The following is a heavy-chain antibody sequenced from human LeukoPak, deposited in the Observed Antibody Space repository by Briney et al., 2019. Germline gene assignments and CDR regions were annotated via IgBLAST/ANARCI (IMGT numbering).Heavy chain of an antibody. J-gene: IGHJ5*02. Sequence: GESLKISCKGSGYTFTSHWIAWVRQMPGKGLEWMGIIYPGDSDTRYSPSFQGQVTISADKSISTAYLQWSSLKASDTAMYYCAARTYSSSWYWFDPWGQGTLVTVSS. CDR3: AARTYSSSWYWFDP. CDR1: GYTFTSHW. CDR2: IYPGDSDT. V-gene: IGHV5-51*01. D-gene: IGHD6-13*01.